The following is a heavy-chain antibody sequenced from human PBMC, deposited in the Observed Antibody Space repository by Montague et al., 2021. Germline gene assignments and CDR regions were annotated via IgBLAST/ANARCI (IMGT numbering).Heavy chain of an antibody. J-gene: IGHJ3*02. CDR3: ARNLASAAPGAFDI. V-gene: IGHV3-74*01. Sequence: SLRLSCAASGFSFSSYWMHWVRQAPGKGLLWVSRITLDGSSTTFADSVKGRFTTSRDNAKATLYLQMNSLRVEDTAVNYCARNLASAAPGAFDIWGQGTMVTVSS. D-gene: IGHD6-13*01. CDR2: ITLDGSST. CDR1: GFSFSSYW.